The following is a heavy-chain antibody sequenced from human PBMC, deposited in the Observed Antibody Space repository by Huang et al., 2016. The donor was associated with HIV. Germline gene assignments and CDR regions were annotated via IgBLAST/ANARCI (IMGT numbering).Heavy chain of an antibody. V-gene: IGHV1-18*01. CDR3: ARKFGRDFDY. CDR1: GYTFSGYA. D-gene: IGHD3-16*01. J-gene: IGHJ4*02. CDR2: VSPYNGDT. Sequence: QVKLVQSGAEVKKPGASVKVSCKTSGYTFSGYAITCVRQAPGQGLEWMGWVSPYNGDTNYVQNRQGRVTITTDMSTTTAYMELRSLTSDDTAIYYCARKFGRDFDYWGQGTLVTVSS.